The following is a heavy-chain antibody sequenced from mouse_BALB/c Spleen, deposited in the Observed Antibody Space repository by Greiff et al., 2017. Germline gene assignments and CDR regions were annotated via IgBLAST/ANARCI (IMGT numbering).Heavy chain of an antibody. Sequence: VQLKESGGDLVKPGGSLKLSCAASGFTFSSYGMSWVRQTPDKRLEWVATISSGGSYTYYPDSVKGRFTISRDNAKNTLYLQMSSLKSEDTAMYYCARGIYYEDYYAMDYWGQGTSVTVSS. CDR3: ARGIYYEDYYAMDY. V-gene: IGHV5-6*01. CDR1: GFTFSSYG. J-gene: IGHJ4*01. D-gene: IGHD2-4*01. CDR2: ISSGGSYT.